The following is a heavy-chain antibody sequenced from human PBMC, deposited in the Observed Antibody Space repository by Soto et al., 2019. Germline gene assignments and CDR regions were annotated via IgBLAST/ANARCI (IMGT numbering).Heavy chain of an antibody. V-gene: IGHV1-46*01. J-gene: IGHJ6*02. CDR1: GYTFTTYY. CDR3: ARRAYNYANMDV. Sequence: QVQLVQSGAEVKKPGASVKVSCETSGYTFTTYYMHWVRRAPGQGLEWMGMINQSGGSTSYAQKFQGRVTMTRDTSTRTIYMELSSLRRDDTAIYYCARRAYNYANMDVWGQGTTVTVSS. CDR2: INQSGGST. D-gene: IGHD5-18*01.